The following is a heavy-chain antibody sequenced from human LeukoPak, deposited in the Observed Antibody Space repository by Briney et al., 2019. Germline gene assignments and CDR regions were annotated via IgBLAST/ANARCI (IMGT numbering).Heavy chain of an antibody. V-gene: IGHV3-21*01. CDR1: GFTFSSYS. D-gene: IGHD3-10*01. CDR2: ISSSSSYI. CDR3: ARGDGPVIYYMDV. Sequence: GGSLRLSCAASGFTFSSYSMNWVRQAPGKGLEWVSSISSSSSYIYYADSVKGRFTISRDNAKNSLYLQMNSLRAEDTAVYYCARGDGPVIYYMDVWGKGTTVTVSS. J-gene: IGHJ6*03.